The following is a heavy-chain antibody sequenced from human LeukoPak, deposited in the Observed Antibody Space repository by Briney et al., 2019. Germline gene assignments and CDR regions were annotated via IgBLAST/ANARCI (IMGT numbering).Heavy chain of an antibody. CDR3: GRDFGSGDY. V-gene: IGHV3-48*02. D-gene: IGHD3-10*01. J-gene: IGHJ4*02. CDR1: GFTFSNFA. Sequence: PGGSLRLSCAASGFTFSNFAVSWVRQAPGKGLEWVSYISSSSSTIYYADSVKGRFTISRDNAKNSLYLQMNSLRDEDTAVYYCGRDFGSGDYWGQGTLVTVSS. CDR2: ISSSSSTI.